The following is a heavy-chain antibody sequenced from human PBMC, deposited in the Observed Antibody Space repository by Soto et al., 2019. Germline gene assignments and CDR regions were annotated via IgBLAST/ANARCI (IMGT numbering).Heavy chain of an antibody. J-gene: IGHJ4*02. CDR1: GFTFSSYS. CDR2: ISSSSSYI. CDR3: ARGDSSSWDFDY. Sequence: VQLQESGGGLVKPGGSLRLSCAASGFTFSSYSMNWVRQAPGKGLEWVSSISSSSSYIYYADSVKGRFTISRDNAKNSLYLQMNSLRAEDTAVYYCARGDSSSWDFDYWGQGTLVTVSS. V-gene: IGHV3-21*01. D-gene: IGHD6-13*01.